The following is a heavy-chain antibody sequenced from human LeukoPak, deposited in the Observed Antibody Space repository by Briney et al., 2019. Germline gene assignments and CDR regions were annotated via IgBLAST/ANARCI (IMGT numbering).Heavy chain of an antibody. CDR2: VHLSGAT. CDR3: TRESGAFSPFGF. V-gene: IGHV4-4*02. J-gene: IGHJ4*02. Sequence: SETLSLTCAVSGGSITTTNWWSWVRQPPGKGLEWIGEVHLSGATNYNPSLESRVSMSIDKSKNHLSLEVTSVTAADTAIYYCTRESGAFSPFGFWGQGTLLPVSS. D-gene: IGHD1-26*01. CDR1: GGSITTTNW.